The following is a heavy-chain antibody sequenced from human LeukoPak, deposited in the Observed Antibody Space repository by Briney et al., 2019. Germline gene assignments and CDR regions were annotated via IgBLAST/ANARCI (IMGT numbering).Heavy chain of an antibody. Sequence: GGSLRLSCAASEFTFSDYYMSWIRQAPGKGLEWVSYISYSGDTKYYADSVKGRFTVSRDNAKNSLYLQMNSLRAEDTAVYYCAKRGLTGYKEAFDYWGQGTLVTVSS. CDR3: AKRGLTGYKEAFDY. V-gene: IGHV3-11*01. J-gene: IGHJ4*02. D-gene: IGHD3-9*01. CDR2: ISYSGDTK. CDR1: EFTFSDYY.